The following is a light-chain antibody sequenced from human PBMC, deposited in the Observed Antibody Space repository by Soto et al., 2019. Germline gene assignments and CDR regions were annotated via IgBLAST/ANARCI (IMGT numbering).Light chain of an antibody. J-gene: IGLJ3*02. CDR2: RNS. V-gene: IGLV1-47*01. CDR3: AAWDDSLSGRWV. CDR1: SSNIGSNS. Sequence: QSVLTQPPSASGTPGQRVTISCSGRSSNIGSNSVYWYQQLPGTAPKLLIYRNSERPSGVPDRFSGSKSGTSASLAISGLRSKDEADYYCAAWDDSLSGRWVFGGGTKLTVL.